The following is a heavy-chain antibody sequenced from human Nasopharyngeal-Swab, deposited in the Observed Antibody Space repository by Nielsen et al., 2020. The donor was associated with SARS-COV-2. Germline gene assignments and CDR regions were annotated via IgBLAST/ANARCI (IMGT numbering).Heavy chain of an antibody. Sequence: GGSLRLSCAASGFTFSSYGMHWARQAPGKGLEWVAFISYDGSNKYYADSVKGRFTISRDNSKNTLYLQMNSLRAEDTAVYYCAKDSVIFDYSRHWYFDLWGRGTLVTVSS. CDR2: ISYDGSNK. CDR3: AKDSVIFDYSRHWYFDL. V-gene: IGHV3-30*18. D-gene: IGHD3/OR15-3a*01. CDR1: GFTFSSYG. J-gene: IGHJ2*01.